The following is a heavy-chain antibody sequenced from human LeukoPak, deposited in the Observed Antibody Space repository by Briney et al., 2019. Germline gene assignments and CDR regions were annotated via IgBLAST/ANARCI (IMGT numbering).Heavy chain of an antibody. CDR1: GFTFSSYA. Sequence: GGSLRLSCAASGFTFSSYAMHWVRQAPGKGLEWVAVISYDGSNKYYADSVKGRFTISRDNSKNTLYLQMNSLRAEDTAVYYRARSLPEYGDYDYWGQGTLVTVSS. CDR2: ISYDGSNK. CDR3: ARSLPEYGDYDY. D-gene: IGHD4-17*01. J-gene: IGHJ4*02. V-gene: IGHV3-30-3*01.